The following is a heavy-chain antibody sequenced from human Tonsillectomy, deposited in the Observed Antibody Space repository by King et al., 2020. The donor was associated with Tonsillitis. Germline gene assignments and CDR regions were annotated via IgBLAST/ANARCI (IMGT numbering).Heavy chain of an antibody. CDR1: GYTFTEYA. CDR2: INTLSGNP. V-gene: IGHV7-4-1*02. CDR3: VRAPQTAYERSGYYFEELGVEDV. J-gene: IGHJ4*02. Sequence: QLVQSGSELKKPGASVKVSCKTSGYTFTEYAMNWVRQAPGQGLEWMGWINTLSGNPTYAQGFTGRFLFSLDTSVSTAFLQISSLEAADTAVYYCVRAPQTAYERSGYYFEELGVEDVWGQGTLVTVFS. D-gene: IGHD3-22*01.